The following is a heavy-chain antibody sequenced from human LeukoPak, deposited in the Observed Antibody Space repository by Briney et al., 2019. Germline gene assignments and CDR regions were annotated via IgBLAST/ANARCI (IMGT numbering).Heavy chain of an antibody. CDR2: ISSSSSYI. CDR1: GFTLSSYS. D-gene: IGHD6-25*01. V-gene: IGHV3-21*01. Sequence: GGSLRLSCAASGFTLSSYSMNWVRQAPGKGLEWVSSISSSSSYIYYADSVKGRFTISRDNAKNSLHLQMNSLRAEDTAVYYCARTHFSDDAFDIWGQGTMVTVSS. CDR3: ARTHFSDDAFDI. J-gene: IGHJ3*02.